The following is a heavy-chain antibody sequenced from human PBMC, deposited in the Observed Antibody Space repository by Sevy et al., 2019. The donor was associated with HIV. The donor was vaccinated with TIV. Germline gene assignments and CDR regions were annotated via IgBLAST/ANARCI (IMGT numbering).Heavy chain of an antibody. Sequence: GGSLRLSCVASGFTFDDYAMHWVRQAPGKGLEWVSGISWNSGSMGYADSVKGRFTISRENAKNCLYLQMNSLRTEDTALYFCAKDIVEVPVDMSGYFDLWGRGTLVTVSS. D-gene: IGHD2-2*01. V-gene: IGHV3-9*01. CDR1: GFTFDDYA. CDR3: AKDIVEVPVDMSGYFDL. J-gene: IGHJ2*01. CDR2: ISWNSGSM.